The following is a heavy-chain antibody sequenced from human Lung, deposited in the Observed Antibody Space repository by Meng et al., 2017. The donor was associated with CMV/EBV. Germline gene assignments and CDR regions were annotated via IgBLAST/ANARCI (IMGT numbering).Heavy chain of an antibody. V-gene: IGHV4-38-2*02. J-gene: IGHJ3*02. CDR3: ARDGRYCTNGICSYDAFDI. CDR1: GYSISSGYY. CDR2: IYHSGST. Sequence: SETLSLTXTVSGYSISSGYYWGWIRQPPGKGLEWIGSIYHSGSTYYNPSLKSRVTISVDTSKNQFSLKLTSVTAADTAVYYCARDGRYCTNGICSYDAFDIWGQGTMVTVSS. D-gene: IGHD2-8*01.